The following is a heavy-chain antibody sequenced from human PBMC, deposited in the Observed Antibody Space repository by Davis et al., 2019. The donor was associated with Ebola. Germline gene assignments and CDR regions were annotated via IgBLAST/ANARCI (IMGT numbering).Heavy chain of an antibody. CDR2: ISDVGTYI. D-gene: IGHD2-2*01. J-gene: IGHJ6*02. V-gene: IGHV3-21*01. Sequence: GESLKISCAASGFIFSDYSMSWVRQAPGKGLEWVSSISDVGTYISYSHSVRGRFTISRDNARNSLYLKMNSLRAEDTAVYYCARDVVDAAIGGLDVWGQGTTVTVSS. CDR3: ARDVVDAAIGGLDV. CDR1: GFIFSDYS.